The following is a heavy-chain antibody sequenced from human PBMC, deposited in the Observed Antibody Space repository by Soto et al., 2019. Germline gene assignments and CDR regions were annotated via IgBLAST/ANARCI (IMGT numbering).Heavy chain of an antibody. CDR1: GGFIGRSNYY. J-gene: IGHJ4*02. CDR3: ARHFVAVVIKGWGY. V-gene: IGHV4-39*01. CDR2: TYYNGNA. Sequence: SENLSLTCNVSGGFIGRSNYYWGWLRQPPGKGLEWIGTTYYNGNAYYNPSLKSRVSMSVDTSKNQFSLKLVSVTAADTAVYYCARHFVAVVIKGWGYWGQGTLVTVSS. D-gene: IGHD3-10*01.